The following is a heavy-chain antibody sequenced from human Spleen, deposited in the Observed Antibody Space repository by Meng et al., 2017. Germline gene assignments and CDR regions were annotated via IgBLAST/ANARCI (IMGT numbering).Heavy chain of an antibody. Sequence: QVQLQQWGAGLLRPSETLSLTCAVYGGSFSDYYWSWIRQPPGKGLEWIREIIDRGSTNYNPSLKSRIAISVDTSKNQFSLKLSSVTAADTAVYYCAGGPNWGQGTLVTVSS. V-gene: IGHV4-34*01. CDR3: AGGPN. J-gene: IGHJ4*02. CDR2: IIDRGST. CDR1: GGSFSDYY.